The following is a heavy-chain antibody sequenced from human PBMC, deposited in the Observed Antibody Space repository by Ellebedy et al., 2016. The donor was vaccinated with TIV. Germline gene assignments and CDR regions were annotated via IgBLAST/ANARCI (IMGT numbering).Heavy chain of an antibody. CDR2: IRSKANSYAT. CDR1: GFTFSGSA. CDR3: TRPHYYDSSGF. J-gene: IGHJ3*01. V-gene: IGHV3-73*01. Sequence: GESLKISXAASGFTFSGSAMHWVRQASGKGLEWVGRIRSKANSYATAYAASVKGRFTISRDDSKNTAYLQMNSLKTEDTAVYYCTRPHYYDSSGFWGQGTMVTVSS. D-gene: IGHD3-22*01.